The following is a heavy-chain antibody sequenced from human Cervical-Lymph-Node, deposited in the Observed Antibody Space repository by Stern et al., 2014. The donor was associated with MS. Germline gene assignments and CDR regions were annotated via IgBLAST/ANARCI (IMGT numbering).Heavy chain of an antibody. V-gene: IGHV1-3*04. Sequence: QLVQSGAEVKKPGASVKVSCKASGYSFTNYPIHWVRQAPGQGLEWMGYINTGNGNTRYSQKFQGRVTIARDTSASTAYMELSSLRSEDTAVYYCATDGSGWLTADYWGQGTLVTVSS. J-gene: IGHJ4*02. D-gene: IGHD6-19*01. CDR1: GYSFTNYP. CDR3: ATDGSGWLTADY. CDR2: INTGNGNT.